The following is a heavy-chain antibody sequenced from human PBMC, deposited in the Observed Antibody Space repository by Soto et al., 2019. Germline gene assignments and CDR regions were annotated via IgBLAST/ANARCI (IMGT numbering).Heavy chain of an antibody. Sequence: QVQLLQSGAEVKKPGSSVRVSCEASGGTFRTYAISWVRQAPGQGLEWMGERIPIFGTVNYAQKLQGRFTITADESTTTLYMDLRSLRSEDTAVYYGVKWAVAGTPTSAYYSGMDVWGQGTTVTVSS. CDR3: VKWAVAGTPTSAYYSGMDV. J-gene: IGHJ6*02. CDR1: GGTFRTYA. V-gene: IGHV1-69*12. CDR2: RIPIFGTV. D-gene: IGHD6-19*01.